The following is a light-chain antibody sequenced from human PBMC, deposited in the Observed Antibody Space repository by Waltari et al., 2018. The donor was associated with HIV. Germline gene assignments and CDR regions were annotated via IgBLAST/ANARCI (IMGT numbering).Light chain of an antibody. CDR2: EDS. CDR1: ALPKKY. Sequence: SYELTQPPSVSVSPGQTARITCSGDALPKKYAYWYQQTSGQAPGLVIYEDSKRPSGFPERFSGSSSGTMATLTISGAQVEDEADYYCYSTDSSGNHRVFGGGTKLTVL. CDR3: YSTDSSGNHRV. J-gene: IGLJ2*01. V-gene: IGLV3-10*01.